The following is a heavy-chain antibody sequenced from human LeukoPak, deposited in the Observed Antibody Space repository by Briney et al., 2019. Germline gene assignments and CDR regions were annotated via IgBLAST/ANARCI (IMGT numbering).Heavy chain of an antibody. CDR3: VRLRPNPGYTVTMKGYYMDV. CDR1: GGSISSGGYY. D-gene: IGHD4-11*01. J-gene: IGHJ6*03. V-gene: IGHV4-31*03. CDR2: IYYSGST. Sequence: SETLSLTCTVSGGSISSGGYYWSWIRQHPGKGLEWIGYIYYSGSTYYNPSLKSRVTISVDTSKNQFSLKLSSVTAADTAVYYCVRLRPNPGYTVTMKGYYMDVWGKGTTVTVSS.